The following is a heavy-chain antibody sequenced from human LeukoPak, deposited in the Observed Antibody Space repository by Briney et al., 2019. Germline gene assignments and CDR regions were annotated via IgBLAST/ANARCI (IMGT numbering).Heavy chain of an antibody. CDR1: GFTFSSYG. D-gene: IGHD6-6*01. CDR3: ARRLRSIAARADYYYYYMDV. CDR2: INHSGST. J-gene: IGHJ6*03. V-gene: IGHV4-34*01. Sequence: LRLSCAASGFTFSSYGMHWVRQAPGKGLEWIGEINHSGSTNYNPSLKSRVTISVDTSKNQFSLKLSSVTAADTAVYYCARRLRSIAARADYYYYYMDVWGKGTTVTVSS.